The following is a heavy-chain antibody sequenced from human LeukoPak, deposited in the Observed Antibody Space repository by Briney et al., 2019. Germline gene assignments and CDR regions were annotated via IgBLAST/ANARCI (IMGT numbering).Heavy chain of an antibody. CDR3: ARGSLYYYYYMDV. J-gene: IGHJ6*03. CDR2: INPSGGTT. Sequence: ASVKVSCKASGYTFTGYYMHWVRQAPGQGLECMGIINPSGGTTTYAQKFQGRVTMTRDMSTSTVYMELSSLRSEDTAVYYCARGSLYYYYYMDVWGKGTTVTVSS. CDR1: GYTFTGYY. V-gene: IGHV1-46*01.